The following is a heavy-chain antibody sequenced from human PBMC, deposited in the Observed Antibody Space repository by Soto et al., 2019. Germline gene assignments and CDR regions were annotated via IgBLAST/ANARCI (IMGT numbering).Heavy chain of an antibody. V-gene: IGHV3-30-3*01. CDR2: ISYAGSNK. Sequence: QVQLVESGGGVVQPGRSLRLSCAASGFTFSSYAMHWVRQAPGKGLEWVAFISYAGSNKYYADSVKGRCTISRDNSKNTLYLQMNSLRAEATAVYYCARDGSPYCYDSSGYYSYYFDYWGQGTLVTVSS. J-gene: IGHJ4*02. D-gene: IGHD3-22*01. CDR3: ARDGSPYCYDSSGYYSYYFDY. CDR1: GFTFSSYA.